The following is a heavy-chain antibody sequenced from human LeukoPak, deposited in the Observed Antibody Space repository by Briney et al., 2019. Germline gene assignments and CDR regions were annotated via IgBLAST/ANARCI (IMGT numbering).Heavy chain of an antibody. D-gene: IGHD3-10*01. CDR2: ISYSGST. J-gene: IGHJ4*02. CDR1: GGSISSGAHY. CDR3: ARNYASGRPPDY. V-gene: IGHV4-31*03. Sequence: DPSETLSLTCTVSGGSISSGAHYWNWIRQHPGKDLEWLGYISYSGSTYYNPSLKSRVTISVDTSKNQFSLKLSSVTAADTAVYYCARNYASGRPPDYWGQGTLVTVSS.